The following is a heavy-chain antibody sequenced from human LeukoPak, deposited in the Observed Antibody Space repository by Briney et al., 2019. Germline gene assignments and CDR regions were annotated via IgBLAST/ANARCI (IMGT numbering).Heavy chain of an antibody. CDR1: GFAFSSSA. J-gene: IGHJ4*02. CDR2: ISETGDST. D-gene: IGHD2-15*01. CDR3: AKSGSSWYFVG. V-gene: IGHV3-23*01. Sequence: GGSLRLSCSASGFAFSSSAMSWVRQAPGKGPEWVSAISETGDSTYYADSVKGRFTISRDNSKNTLYLQMNSLRAEDTAVYCCAKSGSSWYFVGWGQGTLVTVSS.